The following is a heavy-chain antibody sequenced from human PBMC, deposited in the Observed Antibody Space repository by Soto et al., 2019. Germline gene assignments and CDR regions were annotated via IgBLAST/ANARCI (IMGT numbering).Heavy chain of an antibody. V-gene: IGHV1-69*01. J-gene: IGHJ5*02. D-gene: IGHD1-1*01. CDR3: AREVHGNSSRHHTWFDR. CDR2: IIAMFGVA. CDR1: GDTFSTYS. Sequence: QVQLVQSGAEVKKPGSSVKVSCKASGDTFSTYSISWVRQAPGQGLEWMGGIIAMFGVAVYAQKFQGRVTITADDPTSTVYMVLSSLRSEDTAFYYCAREVHGNSSRHHTWFDRWGQGSLVTVSS.